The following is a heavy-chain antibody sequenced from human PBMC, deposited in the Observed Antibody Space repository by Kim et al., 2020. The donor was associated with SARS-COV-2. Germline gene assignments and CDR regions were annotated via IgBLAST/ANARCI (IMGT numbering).Heavy chain of an antibody. Sequence: DSVKSRFTISGDNAKNSLYLQMNSLRAEDTAVYCCAREEGESSGCYWFDPWGQGTLVTVSS. CDR3: AREEGESSGCYWFDP. V-gene: IGHV3-21*01. D-gene: IGHD3-22*01. J-gene: IGHJ5*02.